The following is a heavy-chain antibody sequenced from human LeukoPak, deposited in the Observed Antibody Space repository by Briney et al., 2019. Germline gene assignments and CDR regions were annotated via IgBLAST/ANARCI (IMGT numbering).Heavy chain of an antibody. D-gene: IGHD6-13*01. CDR3: ARYRSIAAAGRAPLGY. V-gene: IGHV5-51*04. CDR1: GYSFTSYW. J-gene: IGHJ4*02. CDR2: IYPGDSDT. Sequence: GESLKISCKGSGYSFTSYWIGWVRQMPGKGLEWMGIIYPGDSDTRYSPSFQGQVTISADKPISTAYLQWSSLKASDTAMYYCARYRSIAAAGRAPLGYWGQGTLVTVSS.